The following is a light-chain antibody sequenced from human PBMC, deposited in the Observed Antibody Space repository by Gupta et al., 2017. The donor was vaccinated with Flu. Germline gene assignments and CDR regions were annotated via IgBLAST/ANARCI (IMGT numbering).Light chain of an antibody. J-gene: IGLJ1*01. CDR3: SSYTSSSTQV. V-gene: IGLV2-14*01. Sequence: QSDLTQPASVSGSPGPSITIYLTGTSSDVGGYNYVSWYQQHPGKAPKLMIYEVSNRPSGVSNRFSGSKSGNTASLTISGLQAEDEADYYCSSYTSSSTQVFGTGTKVTVL. CDR2: EVS. CDR1: SSDVGGYNY.